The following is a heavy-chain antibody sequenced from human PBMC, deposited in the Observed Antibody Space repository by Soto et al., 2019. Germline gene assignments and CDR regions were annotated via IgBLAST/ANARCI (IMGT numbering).Heavy chain of an antibody. J-gene: IGHJ6*02. CDR2: ISYDGSNK. V-gene: IGHV3-30*03. CDR3: ATDLSGGMDV. CDR1: GFTFSSYG. Sequence: QVQLVESGGGVVQPGRSLRLSCAASGFTFSSYGMHWVRQAPGKGLEWVAVISYDGSNKYYADSVKGRFTISRDNSKNTLYLKMNSLRAEDTAVYYCATDLSGGMDVWGQGTTVTVSS.